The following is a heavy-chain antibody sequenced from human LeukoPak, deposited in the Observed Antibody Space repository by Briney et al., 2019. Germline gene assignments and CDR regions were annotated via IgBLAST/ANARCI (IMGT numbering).Heavy chain of an antibody. V-gene: IGHV3-23*01. CDR3: AKEDYYDSRGHIKLDAFDV. J-gene: IGHJ3*01. CDR2: ISGPGDNT. CDR1: GFIFGSYA. D-gene: IGHD3-22*01. Sequence: PGGSLRLSCAVSGFIFGSYAMGWVRQAPGKGLEWVSTISGPGDNTYYADSVKGRFTISRDNSKNTLYLQMNSLRAEDTAIYYCAKEDYYDSRGHIKLDAFDVWGRGTMVTVSS.